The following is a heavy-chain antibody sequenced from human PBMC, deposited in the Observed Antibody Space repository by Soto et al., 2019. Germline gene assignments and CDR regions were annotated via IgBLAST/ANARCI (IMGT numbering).Heavy chain of an antibody. CDR2: ISSSDKYI. V-gene: IGHV3-21*01. Sequence: PGGSLRLSCGAAGFTFSNFGFNWVRQAPGKGLEWVSSISSSDKYIYYADSVKGRFTISRDNARNSLSLQMNSLRADGTAAYSCARVFCRGDCYSPLDYWGQGTLVTVSS. J-gene: IGHJ4*02. CDR1: GFTFSNFG. CDR3: ARVFCRGDCYSPLDY. D-gene: IGHD2-21*02.